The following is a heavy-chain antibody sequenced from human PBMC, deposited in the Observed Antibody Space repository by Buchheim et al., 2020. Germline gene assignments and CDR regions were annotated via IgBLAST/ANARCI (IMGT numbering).Heavy chain of an antibody. J-gene: IGHJ6*02. CDR3: ARRSSWQESYYYYYGMDV. D-gene: IGHD6-13*01. V-gene: IGHV4-39*07. CDR2: IYYSGST. CDR1: GGSISSSSYY. Sequence: QLQLQESGPGLVKPSETLSLTCTVSGGSISSSSYYWGWIRQPPGKGLEWIGSIYYSGSTYYNSSLKSRVTISVDKSKNQFSLKLSSVTAADTAVYYCARRSSWQESYYYYYGMDVWGQGTT.